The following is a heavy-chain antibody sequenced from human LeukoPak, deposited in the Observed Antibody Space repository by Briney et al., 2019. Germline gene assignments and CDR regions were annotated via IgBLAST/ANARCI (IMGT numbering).Heavy chain of an antibody. J-gene: IGHJ6*02. V-gene: IGHV3-7*03. CDR3: ARRNAMDV. CDR2: INRDGSER. Sequence: GGSLRLSCAASGFTFSNYWMTWVRQAPGKGLEWVANINRDGSERYYVDSVKGRYTISRDDAKSSLYLQMNSLRAEDTAVYYCARRNAMDVWGQGTTVIVFS. CDR1: GFTFSNYW.